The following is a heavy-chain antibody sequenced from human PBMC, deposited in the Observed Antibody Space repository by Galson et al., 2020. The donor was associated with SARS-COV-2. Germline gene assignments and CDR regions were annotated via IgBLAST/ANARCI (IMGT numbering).Heavy chain of an antibody. V-gene: IGHV4-31*03. D-gene: IGHD3-3*01. CDR3: ASAITVFGVVISAFDI. Sequence: SETLSLTCTVSGGSISSGGYYWSCIRQHPGKGLEWIGYIYYSGSTYYNPSLKSRVTISVDTSKNQFSLKLRSVTAADTAVYYCASAITVFGVVISAFDIWSQGTMVTVSS. J-gene: IGHJ3*02. CDR1: GGSISSGGYY. CDR2: IYYSGST.